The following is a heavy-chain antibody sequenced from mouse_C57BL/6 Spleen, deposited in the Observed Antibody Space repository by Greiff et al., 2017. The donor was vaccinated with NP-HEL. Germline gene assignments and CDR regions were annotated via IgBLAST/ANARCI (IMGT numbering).Heavy chain of an antibody. CDR2: IYPGNSDT. V-gene: IGHV1-5*01. D-gene: IGHD2-4*01. CDR3: TRRGDYDGDYFDY. CDR1: GYTFTSYW. J-gene: IGHJ2*01. Sequence: EVQLQQSGTVLARPGASVKMSCKTSGYTFTSYWMHWVKQRPGQGLEWIGAIYPGNSDTSYNQKFKGKAKLTAVTSASTAYMELSSLTNEDSAVYYCTRRGDYDGDYFDYWGQGTTLTVSS.